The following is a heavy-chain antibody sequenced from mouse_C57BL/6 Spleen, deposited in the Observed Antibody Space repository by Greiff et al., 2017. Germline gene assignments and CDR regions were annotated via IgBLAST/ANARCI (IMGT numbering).Heavy chain of an antibody. V-gene: IGHV1-64*01. CDR3: AREDPYYGSSYSFAY. CDR1: GYTFTSYW. CDR2: IHPNSGST. D-gene: IGHD1-1*01. Sequence: QVQLQQPGAELVKPGASVKLSCKASGYTFTSYWMHWVKQRPGQGLEWIGMIHPNSGSTNYNEKFKSKATLTVDKSSSTAYMQLSSLTSEDSAVYYCAREDPYYGSSYSFAYWGQGTLVTVSA. J-gene: IGHJ3*01.